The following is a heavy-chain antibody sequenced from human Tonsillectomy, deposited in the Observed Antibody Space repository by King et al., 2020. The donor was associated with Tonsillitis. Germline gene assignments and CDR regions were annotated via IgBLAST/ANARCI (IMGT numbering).Heavy chain of an antibody. Sequence: QLQLQESGPGLVKPSETLSLTCNVSGASISSYSWSWIRQPPGKELEWIGYIYYSGSTNYNPSLKSRVTMSVDTSKNQFSLKLSFVTAADTAVYYCARDRALDYGFDYWGQGNLVTVSS. CDR3: ARDRALDYGFDY. CDR2: IYYSGST. D-gene: IGHD4-17*01. V-gene: IGHV4-59*01. CDR1: GASISSYS. J-gene: IGHJ4*02.